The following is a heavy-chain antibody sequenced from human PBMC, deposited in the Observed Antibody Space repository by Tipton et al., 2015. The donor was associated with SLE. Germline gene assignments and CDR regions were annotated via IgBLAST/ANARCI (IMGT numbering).Heavy chain of an antibody. CDR3: ARGRYYYYGMGV. J-gene: IGHJ6*02. CDR2: INHSGST. V-gene: IGHV4-34*01. Sequence: LSLTCAVYGGSFSGYYWSWIRQPPGKGLEWIGEINHSGSTNYNPSLKSRVTISVDTSKNQFSLKLSSVTAADTAVYYCARGRYYYYGMGVWGQGTTVTVSS. CDR1: GGSFSGYY.